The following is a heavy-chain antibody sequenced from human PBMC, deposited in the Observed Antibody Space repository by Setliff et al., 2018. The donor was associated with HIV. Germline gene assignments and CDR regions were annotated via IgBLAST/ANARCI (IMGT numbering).Heavy chain of an antibody. J-gene: IGHJ5*01. CDR3: ARGGAVSADFDS. D-gene: IGHD3-16*01. V-gene: IGHV4-39*07. CDR1: GGSIRTGAYY. Sequence: SETLSLTCTVSGGSIRTGAYYWGWIRQPPGKGLAWIGSIYYDGRTFYKPSRKSRLTISVDTSKNQFSLSLNSVTAADTAVYFGARGGAVSADFDSWGQGTLVTVSS. CDR2: IYYDGRT.